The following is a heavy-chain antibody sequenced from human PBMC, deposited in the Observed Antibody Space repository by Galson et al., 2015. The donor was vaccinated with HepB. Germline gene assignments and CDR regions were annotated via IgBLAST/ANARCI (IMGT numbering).Heavy chain of an antibody. J-gene: IGHJ6*02. CDR2: ISAYNGNT. Sequence: SVKVSCKASGYTFTSYGISWVRQAPGQGLEWMGWISAYNGNTNYAQKLQGRVTMTTDTSTSTAYMELRSLSSDDTAVYYCARESVTRDYYGMDVWGQGTTVTVSS. CDR3: ARESVTRDYYGMDV. V-gene: IGHV1-18*04. CDR1: GYTFTSYG. D-gene: IGHD4-17*01.